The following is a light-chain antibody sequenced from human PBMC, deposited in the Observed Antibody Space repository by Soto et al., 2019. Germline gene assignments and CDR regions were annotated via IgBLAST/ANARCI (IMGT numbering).Light chain of an antibody. V-gene: IGKV3-20*01. Sequence: EIVLTQSPGTLSLSPGERATLSCRASQSVSSSYLAWYQQKPGQAPRLLIYGASNRATGIPDRFSGSGSGTDFTLTISRLEPEEFAVYYCQRYGSSPPYTFGQGTKLEIK. CDR3: QRYGSSPPYT. CDR2: GAS. CDR1: QSVSSSY. J-gene: IGKJ2*01.